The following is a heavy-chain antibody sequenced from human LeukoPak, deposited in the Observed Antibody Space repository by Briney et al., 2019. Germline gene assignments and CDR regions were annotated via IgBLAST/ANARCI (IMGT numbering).Heavy chain of an antibody. CDR3: ARGPLYGSGMVDY. D-gene: IGHD3-10*01. CDR2: ISYDGSNK. CDR1: GFTFSSYG. V-gene: IGHV3-30*03. Sequence: GRSLRLSCAASGFTFSSYGMHWVRQAPGKGLEWVAVISYDGSNKYYADSVKGRFTISRDNSKNTLYLQMNSLRAEDTAVYYCARGPLYGSGMVDYWGQGALVTVSS. J-gene: IGHJ4*02.